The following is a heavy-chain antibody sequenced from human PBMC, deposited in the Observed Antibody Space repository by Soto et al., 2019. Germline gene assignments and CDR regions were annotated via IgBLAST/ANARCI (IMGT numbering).Heavy chain of an antibody. CDR2: INHSGST. Sequence: QVQLQQWGAGLLKPSETLSLTCAVYGGSFSGYYWSWIRQPPGKGLGWIGEINHSGSTNYNPSLKSRVTIAVDTSKNQFSLKLSSVTAADTAVYYCARGGLSRSNDYYYYMDVWGKGTTVTVSS. J-gene: IGHJ6*03. CDR1: GGSFSGYY. D-gene: IGHD2-8*01. V-gene: IGHV4-34*01. CDR3: ARGGLSRSNDYYYYMDV.